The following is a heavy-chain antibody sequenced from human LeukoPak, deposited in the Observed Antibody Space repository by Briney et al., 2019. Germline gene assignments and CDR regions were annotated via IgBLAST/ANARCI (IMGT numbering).Heavy chain of an antibody. CDR1: GYTFTSYG. J-gene: IGHJ4*02. D-gene: IGHD2-21*01. CDR3: LYVVAGLFDY. V-gene: IGHV1-18*01. Sequence: ASVKVSCKASGYTFTSYGISWVRQAPGQGLEWTGWISAYNGNTNYAQKLQGRITITTDTSTSTACMELRSLRSDDTAVYYCLYVVAGLFDYWGQGTLVTVSS. CDR2: ISAYNGNT.